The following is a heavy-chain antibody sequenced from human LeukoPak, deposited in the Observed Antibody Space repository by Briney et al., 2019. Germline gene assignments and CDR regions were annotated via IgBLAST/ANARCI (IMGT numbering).Heavy chain of an antibody. CDR2: INPNSGGT. CDR1: GYTFTGYY. V-gene: IGHV1-2*06. D-gene: IGHD3-22*01. J-gene: IGHJ4*02. Sequence: ASVKVSCKASGYTFTGYYMHWVRQAPGQGLEWMGRINPNSGGTNYAQKFQGRVTMTRDTSISTAYMELSRLRSDDTAVYYCARVWYYYDSSGYPPAHYFDYWGQGTLVTVS. CDR3: ARVWYYYDSSGYPPAHYFDY.